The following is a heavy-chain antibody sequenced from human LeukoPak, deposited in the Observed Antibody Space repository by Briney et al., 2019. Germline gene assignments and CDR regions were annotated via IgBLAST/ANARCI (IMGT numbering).Heavy chain of an antibody. CDR3: AKEQSSGWYRVADY. J-gene: IGHJ4*02. D-gene: IGHD6-19*01. Sequence: GGSLRLSCAACGFTVSIEGMHWVRQGPGKGLEWVAVITYDGTEIHYGDSVKGRFTISRDSFKNTLHLQMNSLRVEDTAVYYCAKEQSSGWYRVADYWGQGTLVTVSS. CDR2: ITYDGTEI. V-gene: IGHV3-30*18. CDR1: GFTVSIEG.